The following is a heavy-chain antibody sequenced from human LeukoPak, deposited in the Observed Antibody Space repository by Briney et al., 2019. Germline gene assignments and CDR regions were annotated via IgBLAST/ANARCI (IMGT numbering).Heavy chain of an antibody. CDR2: IYPGNSDT. CDR3: ARRKHYYGGQFDY. D-gene: IGHD3-10*01. J-gene: IGHJ4*02. V-gene: IGHV5-51*01. Sequence: GESLKISCKGSGYSFTSYWIGWVRQMPGKGLEWMGIIYPGNSDTRDSPSFQGQVTISVDKSISTAYLQWNNLKASDTAMYYCARRKHYYGGQFDYWGQGTLVTVSS. CDR1: GYSFTSYW.